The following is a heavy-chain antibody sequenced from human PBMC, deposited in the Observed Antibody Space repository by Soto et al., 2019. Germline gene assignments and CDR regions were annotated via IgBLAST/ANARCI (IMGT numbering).Heavy chain of an antibody. J-gene: IGHJ6*02. CDR2: ISGYNGNT. CDR1: GYTFTNYG. CDR3: AREGQAPYYYYGMDV. Sequence: ASVKVSCKDSGYTFTNYGFSWVRQAPGQGLEWMGWISGYNGNTKYAEKFQGRVTMTTDTSTSTAHMELRSLRSDDTAVYYCAREGQAPYYYYGMDVWGQGTAVTVSS. V-gene: IGHV1-18*01.